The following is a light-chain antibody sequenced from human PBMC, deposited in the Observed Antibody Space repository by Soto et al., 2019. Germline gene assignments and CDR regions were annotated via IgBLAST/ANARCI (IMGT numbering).Light chain of an antibody. V-gene: IGKV3-20*01. CDR2: GAS. CDR1: QSVTSNY. CDR3: QQYGRSGT. J-gene: IGKJ1*01. Sequence: IGVSQSAAALSLSKGERATLSCRASQSVTSNYLAWYQQRPGQAPRLLIYGASNRATGIPDRFSGSGSGTDFTLIISRLEPEDFAVYYWQQYGRSGTFGQGTKVDIK.